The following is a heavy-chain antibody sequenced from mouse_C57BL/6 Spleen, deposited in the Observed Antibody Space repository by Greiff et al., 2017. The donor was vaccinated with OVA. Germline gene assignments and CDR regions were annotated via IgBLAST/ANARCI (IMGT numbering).Heavy chain of an antibody. D-gene: IGHD2-1*01. Sequence: QVQLQQPGAELVMPGASVKLSCKASGYTFTSYWMHWVKQRPGQGLEWIGEIDPSDSYTNYNQKFKGKSTLTVDKSSSTAYMQLSSLTSEDSAVYYCAREGGNYVKGYYAMDYWGQGTSVTVSS. J-gene: IGHJ4*01. CDR1: GYTFTSYW. CDR3: AREGGNYVKGYYAMDY. CDR2: IDPSDSYT. V-gene: IGHV1-69*01.